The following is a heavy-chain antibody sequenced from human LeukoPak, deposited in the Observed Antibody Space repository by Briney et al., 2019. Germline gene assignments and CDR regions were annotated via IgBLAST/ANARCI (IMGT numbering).Heavy chain of an antibody. Sequence: GGSLRLSCAASGFTFSSYAMSWVRQAPGKGLEWVSAISGSGGNTYYPDSVKGRFTISRDNSKNTLYLQMNSLRAEDTAVYYCAKDSKYSSSSWWYFDLWGRGTLVTVSS. V-gene: IGHV3-23*01. D-gene: IGHD6-6*01. CDR2: ISGSGGNT. J-gene: IGHJ2*01. CDR1: GFTFSSYA. CDR3: AKDSKYSSSSWWYFDL.